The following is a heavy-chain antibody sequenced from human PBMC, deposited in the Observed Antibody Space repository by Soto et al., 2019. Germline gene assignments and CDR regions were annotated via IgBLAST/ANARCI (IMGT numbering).Heavy chain of an antibody. CDR2: ISGYNGNT. CDR3: ARERDDSSWSSVEHLQY. V-gene: IGHV1-18*01. J-gene: IGHJ1*01. D-gene: IGHD6-13*01. CDR1: GYTFSSYG. Sequence: QVQLVQSGPEVKKPGASVKVSCKASGYTFSSYGVSWVRQAPGQGLEWMGWISGYNGNTNYAQKFQGRVILTTDTSTNTVFMELRSLRSDDTAIYYYARERDDSSWSSVEHLQYWGQGTLVTVSS.